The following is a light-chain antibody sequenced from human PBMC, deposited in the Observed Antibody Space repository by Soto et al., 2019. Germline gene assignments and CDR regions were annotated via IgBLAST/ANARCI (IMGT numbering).Light chain of an antibody. J-gene: IGLJ2*01. CDR1: SSNVGGNY. CDR3: GTWDISLDTVV. CDR2: DNH. V-gene: IGLV1-51*01. Sequence: QSLLTQPPSVFAAPGQKVTISCSGSSSNVGGNYVSWYQVLPQTAPKLLIYDNHKRHSGIPDRFSGSKSGTSATLGITDLQTGDETEYYCGTWDISLDTVVFGGGTKVPVL.